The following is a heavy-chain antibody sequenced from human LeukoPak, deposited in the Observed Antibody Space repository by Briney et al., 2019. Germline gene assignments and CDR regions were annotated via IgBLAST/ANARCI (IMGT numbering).Heavy chain of an antibody. Sequence: ASVKVSCKVSGYTLTELSMHWVRQAPGKGREWMGGFDPEDGETIYAQKFQGRVTMTEDTSTDTAYMELSSLRSEDTAVYYCATFRSLDYYDSSGYPPAFDYWGQGTLVTVSS. CDR3: ATFRSLDYYDSSGYPPAFDY. CDR1: GYTLTELS. D-gene: IGHD3-22*01. J-gene: IGHJ4*02. V-gene: IGHV1-24*01. CDR2: FDPEDGET.